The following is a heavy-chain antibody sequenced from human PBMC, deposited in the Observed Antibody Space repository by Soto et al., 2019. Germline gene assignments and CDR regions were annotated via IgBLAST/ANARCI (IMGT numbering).Heavy chain of an antibody. Sequence: KRYCKTAVYSITSYPMRCWIQHPRQRLEWMGWINAVIGNTNYAQKFQGRVTITRDTSTSTAYMELSSLRSEDTAVYYCARGGSGTTELMRRWYNWFDPWGQGTLVTVSS. CDR2: INAVIGNT. CDR1: VYSITSYP. J-gene: IGHJ5*02. CDR3: ARGGSGTTELMRRWYNWFDP. V-gene: IGHV1-3*01. D-gene: IGHD1-1*01.